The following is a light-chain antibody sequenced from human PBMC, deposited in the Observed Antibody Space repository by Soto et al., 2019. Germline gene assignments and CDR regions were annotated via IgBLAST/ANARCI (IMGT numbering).Light chain of an antibody. CDR1: SSDVGKYDY. CDR2: EVS. V-gene: IGLV2-14*01. Sequence: SALTQPPSASGSPGQSVTISCTGTSSDVGKYDYVSWFQHHPGKAPKLMIYEVSNRPSGVSNRFSGSKSGNTASLTSSGLQAEDEADSYCCSYATTSPYVFGYGTKVTVL. CDR3: CSYATTSPYV. J-gene: IGLJ1*01.